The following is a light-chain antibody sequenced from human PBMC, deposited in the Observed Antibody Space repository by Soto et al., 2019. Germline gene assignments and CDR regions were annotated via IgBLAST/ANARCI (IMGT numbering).Light chain of an antibody. J-gene: IGKJ3*01. Sequence: ESVLTQSPGTLSLSPGDIATLSCRASQSVRSGHLAWYQQKPGQAPRLVIYDASTRATGIPDRFSGGGSGTDFTLTISRVEPEDFAVYYWHQYGRSASSITFGPGTKVEIK. V-gene: IGKV3-20*01. CDR2: DAS. CDR1: QSVRSGH. CDR3: HQYGRSASSIT.